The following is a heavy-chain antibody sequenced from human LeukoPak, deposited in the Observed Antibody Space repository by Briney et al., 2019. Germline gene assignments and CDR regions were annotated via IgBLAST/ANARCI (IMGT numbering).Heavy chain of an antibody. J-gene: IGHJ3*01. CDR2: IYPGDSGP. D-gene: IGHD1-26*01. Sequence: GESLKIPCKVSGYSFTSYCIGRVRQMPGKGLEWTGIIYPGDSGPTYSPSFQGQVTISVDKSINTAYLQWSSLQASDTAMYYCGMSGDRVPLQDDVFDVWGQGTMVTVST. CDR3: GMSGDRVPLQDDVFDV. CDR1: GYSFTSYC. V-gene: IGHV5-51*01.